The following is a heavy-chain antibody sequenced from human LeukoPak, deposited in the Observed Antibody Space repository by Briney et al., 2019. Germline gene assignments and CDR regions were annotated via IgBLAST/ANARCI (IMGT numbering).Heavy chain of an antibody. CDR3: AREGYYGSGSPPSLYFDY. CDR2: TSSDLNVK. D-gene: IGHD3-10*01. J-gene: IGHJ4*02. Sequence: GGSLRLSCAASGFTFRNYVIHGVRQAPGKGLEWVAVTSSDLNVKLYADSVKGRFTISRDNSRSTLYLQMNSLRPEDTAIYYFAREGYYGSGSPPSLYFDYWGQGTLVTVSS. V-gene: IGHV3-30-3*01. CDR1: GFTFRNYV.